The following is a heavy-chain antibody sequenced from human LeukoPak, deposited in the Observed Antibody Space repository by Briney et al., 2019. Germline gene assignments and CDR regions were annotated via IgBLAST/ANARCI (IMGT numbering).Heavy chain of an antibody. CDR1: GFTFDDYA. CDR2: ITWDGGST. D-gene: IGHD5-24*01. V-gene: IGHV3-43D*03. Sequence: PGGSLRLSCAASGFTFDDYAMHWVRQAPGKGLEWVSLITWDGGSTYYADSVKGRFTISRDNSKNTLYLQMNSLRAEDTAVYYCAKWPSNRRWLHCWGQGTLVTVSS. J-gene: IGHJ4*02. CDR3: AKWPSNRRWLHC.